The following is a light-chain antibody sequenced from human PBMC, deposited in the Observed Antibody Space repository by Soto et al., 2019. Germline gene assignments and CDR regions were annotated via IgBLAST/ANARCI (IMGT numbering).Light chain of an antibody. J-gene: IGKJ3*01. CDR3: QQSYNTPFT. V-gene: IGKV1-39*01. CDR2: DAS. Sequence: DIQMTQSPSSLSASLGDRVTLRWKASQDINNYLNWYQQKPGKAPKLLIYDASSLQSGVPSRFSGSGSGTDFTLTISGLQTEDFATYYCQQSYNTPFTFGPGTKVDIK. CDR1: QDINNY.